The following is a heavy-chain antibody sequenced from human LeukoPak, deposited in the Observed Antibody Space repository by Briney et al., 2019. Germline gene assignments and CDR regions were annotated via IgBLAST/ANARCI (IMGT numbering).Heavy chain of an antibody. CDR3: ARDNWNYGSSMDV. CDR1: GGSISSGDYY. Sequence: SETLSLTCTVSGGSISSGDYYWSWIRQPPGKGLEWIGYIYYSGSTNYNPSLKSRVTISVDTSKNQFSLKLSSVTAADTAVYYCARDNWNYGSSMDVWGQGTTVTVSS. J-gene: IGHJ6*02. D-gene: IGHD1-7*01. CDR2: IYYSGST. V-gene: IGHV4-61*08.